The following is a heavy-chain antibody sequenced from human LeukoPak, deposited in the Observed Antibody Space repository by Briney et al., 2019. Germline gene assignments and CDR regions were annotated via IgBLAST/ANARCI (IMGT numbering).Heavy chain of an antibody. D-gene: IGHD6-25*01. CDR1: GFTFSAYI. J-gene: IGHJ3*02. V-gene: IGHV3-30*14. CDR2: ISNDGSDK. CDR3: ARVTIAAVPGWGDDI. Sequence: PGGSLRLSCAASGFTFSAYIMNWVRQAPGKGLEWVAVISNDGSDKHYADSVKGRFTISRDNSKNTLYLQMNSLRAEDTAVYYCARVTIAAVPGWGDDIWGQGTMVTVSS.